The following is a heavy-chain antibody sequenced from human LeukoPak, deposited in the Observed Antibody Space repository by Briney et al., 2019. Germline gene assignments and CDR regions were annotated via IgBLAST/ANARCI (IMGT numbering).Heavy chain of an antibody. V-gene: IGHV4-4*07. J-gene: IGHJ4*02. Sequence: SETLSLTCTVSGGSISSYYWSWIRRPAGKGLEWIGRIYTSGSTNYDPSLKSRVTMSVDTSKNQFSLKLSSVTAADTAVYYCAGEPMYYYDSSGYTDFDYWGQGTLVTVSS. D-gene: IGHD3-22*01. CDR1: GGSISSYY. CDR3: AGEPMYYYDSSGYTDFDY. CDR2: IYTSGST.